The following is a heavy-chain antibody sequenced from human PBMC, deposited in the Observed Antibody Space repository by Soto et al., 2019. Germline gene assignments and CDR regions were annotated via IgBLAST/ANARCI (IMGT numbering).Heavy chain of an antibody. CDR3: TTGVGYCSGGSCYRTKYYYYGMDV. J-gene: IGHJ6*02. V-gene: IGHV3-15*07. CDR1: GFTFSNAW. CDR2: IKSKTDGGTT. D-gene: IGHD2-15*01. Sequence: GGSMRIACAASGFTFSNAWMNWVRQEPGKGLEWVGRIKSKTDGGTTDYAAPVKGRFTISRDDSKNTLYLQMNSLKTEDTAVYYCTTGVGYCSGGSCYRTKYYYYGMDVWGQGTTVTVSS.